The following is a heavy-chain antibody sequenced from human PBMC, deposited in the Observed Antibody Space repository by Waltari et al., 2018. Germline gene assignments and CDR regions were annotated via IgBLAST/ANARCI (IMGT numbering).Heavy chain of an antibody. J-gene: IGHJ4*02. CDR2: VYTSGST. D-gene: IGHD3-3*01. CDR1: GASVSSGGYS. Sequence: QVQLQESGPGLVKPSQTLSLICTVSGASVSSGGYSWSWTRQPAGKELEWIVLVYTSGSTKYHPSLKSRVTISVDTSKNQFSLKLSSVTAADTAIYYCARGRGDGANFFFDYWGQGTLVTGSS. CDR3: ARGRGDGANFFFDY. V-gene: IGHV4-61*02.